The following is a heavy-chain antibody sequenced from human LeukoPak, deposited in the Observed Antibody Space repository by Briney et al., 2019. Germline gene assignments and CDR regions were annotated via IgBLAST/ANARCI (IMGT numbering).Heavy chain of an antibody. CDR1: GRSISSSSYY. Sequence: PSETQSLTCTLSGRSISSSSYYWGWLRQPRGKGLQRFGSSYGSGSNCYCPSLKSRGTISGDTSNTQYSLKLSAVTAEDTAEDCCASRVKGATPLFYLDCCGQGTLVTVSP. CDR2: SYGSGSN. J-gene: IGHJ4*02. V-gene: IGHV4-39*01. CDR3: ASRVKGATPLFYLDC. D-gene: IGHD2-15*01.